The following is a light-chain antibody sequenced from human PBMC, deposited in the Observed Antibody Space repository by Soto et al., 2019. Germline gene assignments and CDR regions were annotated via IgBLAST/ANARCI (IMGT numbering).Light chain of an antibody. Sequence: EIVMTQSPATLSLSPGERATLSCRASQSVGSNLAWYQQKPGQAPRLLIYGASTRATGIPARFSGSGSGTEFTLTISSLQSEDFAVSYCQHYNTFGGGTKVEIK. CDR2: GAS. J-gene: IGKJ4*01. V-gene: IGKV3-15*01. CDR1: QSVGSN. CDR3: QHYNT.